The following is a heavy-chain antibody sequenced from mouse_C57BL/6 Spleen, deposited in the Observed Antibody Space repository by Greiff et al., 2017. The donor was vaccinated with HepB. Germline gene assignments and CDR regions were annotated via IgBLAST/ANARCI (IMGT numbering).Heavy chain of an antibody. CDR2: IRNKANGYTT. CDR3: ASSGGAY. CDR1: GFTFTDYY. V-gene: IGHV7-3*01. J-gene: IGHJ3*01. Sequence: EVKLMESGGGLVQPGGSLSLSCAASGFTFTDYYMSWVRQPPGKALEWLGFIRNKANGYTTEYSASVKGRFTISRDNSQSILYLQMNALRAEDSATYYCASSGGAYWGQGTLVTVSA.